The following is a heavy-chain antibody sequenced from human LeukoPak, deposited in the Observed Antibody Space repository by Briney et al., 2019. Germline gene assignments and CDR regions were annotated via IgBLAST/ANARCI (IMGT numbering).Heavy chain of an antibody. V-gene: IGHV4-59*08. CDR1: GGSISSYY. J-gene: IGHJ4*02. Sequence: PSETLSLTCTVSGGSISSYYWSWIRQPPGKGLEWIGYIYYSGSTNYNPSFKSRVTISVDTSKNQFSLKLSSVTAADTAVYYCARLAPTYSNYAIDYWGQGTLVTVSS. CDR3: ARLAPTYSNYAIDY. CDR2: IYYSGST. D-gene: IGHD4-4*01.